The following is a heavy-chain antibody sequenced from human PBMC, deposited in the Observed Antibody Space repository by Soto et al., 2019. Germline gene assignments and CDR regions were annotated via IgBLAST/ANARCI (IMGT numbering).Heavy chain of an antibody. Sequence: GGSMGLCCAASGYTFTSYGMPWVRQAPGKGLERVADIWYDGSNKYYADSAKDRFTILRDNAKHTLYLQMNSLKAEDTPAYYFARDDSRGFDPWGQRRLVTVSS. D-gene: IGHD2-21*02. J-gene: IGHJ5*02. V-gene: IGHV3-33*01. CDR3: ARDDSRGFDP. CDR1: GYTFTSYG. CDR2: IWYDGSNK.